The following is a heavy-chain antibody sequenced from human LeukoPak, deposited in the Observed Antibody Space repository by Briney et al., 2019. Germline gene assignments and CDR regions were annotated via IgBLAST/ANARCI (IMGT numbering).Heavy chain of an antibody. J-gene: IGHJ3*02. CDR3: AKGVPEIAAAGTAGAFDI. CDR1: GFTFSSYA. CDR2: ISGSGGST. Sequence: GGSLRLSCAASGFTFSSYAMSWVRQAPGKGLEWVSAISGSGGSTYYADSVKGRFTISRDNSKNTLYLQMNSLRAEDTAVYYCAKGVPEIAAAGTAGAFDIWGQGTMVTVSS. D-gene: IGHD6-13*01. V-gene: IGHV3-23*01.